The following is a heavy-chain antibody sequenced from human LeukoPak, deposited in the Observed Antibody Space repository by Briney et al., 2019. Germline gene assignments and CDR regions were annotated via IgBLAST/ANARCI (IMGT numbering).Heavy chain of an antibody. CDR2: ISGYNDNP. CDR1: GYTFTDYG. Sequence: ASVKVSCKASGYTFTDYGVSWVRQALGQGLEWMGWISGYNDNPNYVQRFQGRVTMTTDTSTRTAYMELRSLTSDDTAVYFCARDRPKDDAFDIWGQGTLVTVSS. J-gene: IGHJ3*02. V-gene: IGHV1-18*01. CDR3: ARDRPKDDAFDI.